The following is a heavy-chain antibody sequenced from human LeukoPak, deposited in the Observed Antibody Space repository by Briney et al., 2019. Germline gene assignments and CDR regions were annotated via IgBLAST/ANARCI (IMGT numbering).Heavy chain of an antibody. D-gene: IGHD3-10*01. Sequence: SQTLSPTCAVSCYFISRGYYGGGMRQPPGWGLARIVMIYHSGSTYYNPSLKSRATIAVDTSQSQFSLQLSSVTAAPTAVYYCARKHFQFGELHFDYWGQGTLVTVSS. CDR3: ARKHFQFGELHFDY. CDR2: IYHSGST. V-gene: IGHV4-38-2*01. J-gene: IGHJ4*02. CDR1: CYFISRGYY.